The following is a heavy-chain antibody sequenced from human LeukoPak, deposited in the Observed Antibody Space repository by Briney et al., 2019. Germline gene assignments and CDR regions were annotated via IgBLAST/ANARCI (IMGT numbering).Heavy chain of an antibody. D-gene: IGHD2-8*01. CDR3: ARGLYSIVDY. J-gene: IGHJ4*02. V-gene: IGHV4-31*03. CDR2: IDYSGST. Sequence: SETLSLTCTVSGGSISSGGYYWSWIRQHPGKRLEWMGYIDYSGSTLYNPSLKSRVTISRDTSKNQFSLKLSSVTAADTAVYYCARGLYSIVDYWGQGTLVTVSS. CDR1: GGSISSGGYY.